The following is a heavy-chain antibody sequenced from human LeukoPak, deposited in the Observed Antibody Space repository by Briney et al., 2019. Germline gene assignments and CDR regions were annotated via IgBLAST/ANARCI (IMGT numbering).Heavy chain of an antibody. CDR2: ISYDGSNK. CDR3: ARGPTNYYYMDV. J-gene: IGHJ6*03. CDR1: GFTFSSYG. V-gene: IGHV3-30*03. Sequence: GGSLRLSCAASGFTFSSYGMSWVRQAPGKGLEWVAVISYDGSNKYYADSVKGRFTISRDNSKNTLYLQINSLRAEDTAVYYCARGPTNYYYMDVWGKGTTVTVSS.